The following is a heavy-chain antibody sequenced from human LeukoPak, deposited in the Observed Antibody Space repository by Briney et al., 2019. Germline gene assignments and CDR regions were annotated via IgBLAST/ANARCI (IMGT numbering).Heavy chain of an antibody. CDR3: AKTPIQYYFDY. D-gene: IGHD2-2*02. V-gene: IGHV3-21*04. CDR2: ISSSSTYM. J-gene: IGHJ4*02. Sequence: GGSLRLSCAASGFTFSSYTMNWVRQAPGRGLEWVSCISSSSTYMLYADSAKGRFTISRDNAKNSLYLQMNSLRAEDTAVYYCAKTPIQYYFDYWGQGTLVTVSS. CDR1: GFTFSSYT.